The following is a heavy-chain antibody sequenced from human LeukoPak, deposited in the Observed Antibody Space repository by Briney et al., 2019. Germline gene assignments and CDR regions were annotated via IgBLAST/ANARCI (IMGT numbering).Heavy chain of an antibody. D-gene: IGHD3-3*01. CDR2: INTGTGKT. J-gene: IGHJ4*02. CDR1: GYTFSMNV. Sequence: ASVKVSCKTSGYTFSMNVIHWMCQAPGQRLEWMGWINTGTGKTKYSQKFQGRLSITRDTSANTTSMELSSLRSEDTAVYYCARGFGVVTPDRLYYFDYWGQGTLVTVSS. V-gene: IGHV1-3*04. CDR3: ARGFGVVTPDRLYYFDY.